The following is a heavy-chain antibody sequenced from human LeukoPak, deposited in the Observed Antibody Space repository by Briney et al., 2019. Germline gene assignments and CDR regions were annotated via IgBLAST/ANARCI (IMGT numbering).Heavy chain of an antibody. J-gene: IGHJ5*02. CDR3: ARHVYYYGSGILNWFDP. CDR1: GGSISSYY. D-gene: IGHD3-10*01. CDR2: INHSGST. Sequence: PSETLSLTCTVSGGSISSYYWSWIRQPPGKGLEWIGEINHSGSTNYNPSLKSRVTISVDTSKNQFSLKLSSVTAADTAVYYCARHVYYYGSGILNWFDPWGQGTLVTVSS. V-gene: IGHV4-34*01.